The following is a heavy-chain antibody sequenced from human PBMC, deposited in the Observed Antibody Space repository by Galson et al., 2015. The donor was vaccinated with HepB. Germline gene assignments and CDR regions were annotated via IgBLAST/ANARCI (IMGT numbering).Heavy chain of an antibody. CDR3: ARVNAWELLGWYFDL. J-gene: IGHJ2*01. CDR2: ISSSSSTI. Sequence: LRLSCAASTFTFSSYSMNWVRQAPGKGLEWVSYISSSSSTIYYADSVKGRFTISRDNAKNSLYLQMNSLRAEDTAVYYCARVNAWELLGWYFDLWGRGTLATVSS. D-gene: IGHD1-26*01. CDR1: TFTFSSYS. V-gene: IGHV3-48*04.